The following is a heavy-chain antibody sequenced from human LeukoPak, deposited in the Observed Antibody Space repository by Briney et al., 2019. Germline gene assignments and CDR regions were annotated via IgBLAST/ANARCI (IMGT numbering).Heavy chain of an antibody. CDR1: GGSISSSNW. Sequence: PSETLSLTCAVSGGSISSSNWWSWVRQPPGKGLEWIGEIYHSGSTNYNPSLKSRVTISVDKSKNQFSLKLSSVIAADTAVYYCARVGVDYSGNIIKYYFDYWGQGTLVTVSS. D-gene: IGHD4-23*01. CDR2: IYHSGST. J-gene: IGHJ4*02. CDR3: ARVGVDYSGNIIKYYFDY. V-gene: IGHV4-4*02.